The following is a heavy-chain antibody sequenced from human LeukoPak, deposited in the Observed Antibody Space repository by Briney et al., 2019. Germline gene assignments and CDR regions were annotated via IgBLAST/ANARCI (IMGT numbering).Heavy chain of an antibody. Sequence: SVKVSCKASGGTFSSYAISWVRQAPRQGLEWMGGIIPIFGTANYAQKFQGRVTITADESTSTAYMELSSLRSEDTAVYYCASVPYSSSWYQNAFDIWGQGTMVTVSS. V-gene: IGHV1-69*01. J-gene: IGHJ3*02. CDR2: IIPIFGTA. CDR3: ASVPYSSSWYQNAFDI. D-gene: IGHD6-13*01. CDR1: GGTFSSYA.